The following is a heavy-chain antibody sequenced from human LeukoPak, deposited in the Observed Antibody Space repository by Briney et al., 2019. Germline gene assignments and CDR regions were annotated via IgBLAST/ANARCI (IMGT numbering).Heavy chain of an antibody. J-gene: IGHJ4*02. CDR2: IGKGGDT. Sequence: GGSLRLSCAASGFTFSTYDMHWVRQAAGKGLEWVSGIGKGGDTYYAGSVKGRFTTSRENAKRSVYLQMNNLRAGDTAVYYCARGALGFAYWGQGTLVTVSS. CDR1: GFTFSTYD. CDR3: ARGALGFAY. V-gene: IGHV3-13*04.